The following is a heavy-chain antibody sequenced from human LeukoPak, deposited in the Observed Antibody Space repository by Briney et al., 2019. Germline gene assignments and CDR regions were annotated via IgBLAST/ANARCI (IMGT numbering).Heavy chain of an antibody. CDR3: AKAADDIVVVPAALFDY. CDR1: GFTFSNYG. V-gene: IGHV3-23*01. D-gene: IGHD2-2*01. J-gene: IGHJ4*02. CDR2: LSGSGGST. Sequence: GESLRLSCAASGFTFSNYGMSWVRQAPGKGLEWVSALSGSGGSTYYADSVKGRFTISRDNSKNTLYLQMNSLRAEDTAVYYCAKAADDIVVVPAALFDYWGQGTLVTVSS.